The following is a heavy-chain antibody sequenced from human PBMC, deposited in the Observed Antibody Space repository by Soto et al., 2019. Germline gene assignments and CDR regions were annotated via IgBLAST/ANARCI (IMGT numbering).Heavy chain of an antibody. CDR2: IGTVGDT. J-gene: IGHJ4*02. D-gene: IGHD3-16*01. V-gene: IGHV3-13*01. CDR3: ASGGLYI. CDR1: GFTFSNYD. Sequence: EVQLVESEGGLVQPGGFLRLSCAACGFTFSNYDMHWVRQTTGKGLEWVSGIGTVGDTYYSGSVKGRFSISRENAKNSFYLQMNSLRAEDTSLYYCASGGLYICGQGTLVTVSS.